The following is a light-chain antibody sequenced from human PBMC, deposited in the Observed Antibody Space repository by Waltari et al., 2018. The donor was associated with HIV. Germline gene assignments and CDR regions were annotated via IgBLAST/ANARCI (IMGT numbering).Light chain of an antibody. CDR1: QSISSW. CDR3: QQYNSYPYT. Sequence: DIQMSQSPSTLSASLGARVPITCRASQSISSWLAWYQQKPGKAPKLLIYKASSLESGVPSRFSGSGSGTEFTLTISSLQPDDFATYYCQQYNSYPYTFGQGTKLEIK. CDR2: KAS. J-gene: IGKJ2*01. V-gene: IGKV1-5*03.